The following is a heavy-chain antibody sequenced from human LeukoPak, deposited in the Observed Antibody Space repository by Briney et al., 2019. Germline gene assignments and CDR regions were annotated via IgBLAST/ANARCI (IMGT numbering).Heavy chain of an antibody. Sequence: SETLSLTCTVSGGSISNYYWSWIRQPPGKGLEWIGYIYYTGSTNYNPSLKSRVTISVDTSKNQFSLKLSSVTAADTAVYYCTTLVWVSWSSTSSYPPDYWGQGTLVTVSS. V-gene: IGHV4-59*01. J-gene: IGHJ4*02. CDR3: TTLVWVSWSSTSSYPPDY. D-gene: IGHD2-2*01. CDR2: IYYTGST. CDR1: GGSISNYY.